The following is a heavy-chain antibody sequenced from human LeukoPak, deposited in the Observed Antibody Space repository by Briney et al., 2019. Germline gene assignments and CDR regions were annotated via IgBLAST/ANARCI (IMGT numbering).Heavy chain of an antibody. V-gene: IGHV1-18*01. CDR2: ISAYNGNT. CDR3: ARQSGEPYYYYYGMDV. Sequence: ASVKVSCKASGGTFSSYAISWVRQAPGQGLEWMGWISAYNGNTNYAQKLQGRVTMTTDTSTSTAYMELRSLRSDDTAVYYCARQSGEPYYYYYGMDVWGQGTTVTVSS. CDR1: GGTFSSYA. J-gene: IGHJ6*02. D-gene: IGHD2-15*01.